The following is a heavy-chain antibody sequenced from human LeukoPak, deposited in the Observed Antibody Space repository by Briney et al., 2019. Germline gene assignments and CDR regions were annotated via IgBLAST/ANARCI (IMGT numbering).Heavy chain of an antibody. CDR2: IYSGDNT. D-gene: IGHD6-19*01. J-gene: IGHJ4*02. CDR1: GFTVSSNY. V-gene: IGHV3-53*01. Sequence: PGGSLRLSCAASGFTVSSNYMSWVRQAPGKGLEWVSVIYSGDNTYYADSMKGRFTISRDNSKNTLYLQMNSLRAEDTAVYYCARDSVAGTFDYWGQGTLVTVSS. CDR3: ARDSVAGTFDY.